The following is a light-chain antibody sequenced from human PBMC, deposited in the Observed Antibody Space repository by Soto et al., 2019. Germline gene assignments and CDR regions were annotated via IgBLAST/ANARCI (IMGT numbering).Light chain of an antibody. CDR1: QSISNN. CDR3: QQNNSIPRT. J-gene: IGKJ2*01. Sequence: DIQMTQSPSSLSASVGDRVTITCRASQSISNNLIWYRQKSGKAPNVLINAASSLPSGVPSRFSGSGSGTDFTLTISSLQPEDFATYYCQQNNSIPRTFGQGTKVEIK. CDR2: AAS. V-gene: IGKV1-39*01.